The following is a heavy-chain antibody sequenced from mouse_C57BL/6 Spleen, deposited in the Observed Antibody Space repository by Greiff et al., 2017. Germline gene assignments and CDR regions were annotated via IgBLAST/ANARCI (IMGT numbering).Heavy chain of an antibody. CDR2: INPSNGGT. CDR3: AREGYDYDAYFDY. J-gene: IGHJ2*01. Sequence: QVQLKQPGTELVKPGASVKLSCKASGYTFTSYWMHWVQQRPGQGLEWIGNINPSNGGTNYNEKFKSKATLTVDKSSSTAYMQLSSLASEDSAVYDSAREGYDYDAYFDYWGQGTTLTVSS. D-gene: IGHD2-4*01. V-gene: IGHV1-53*01. CDR1: GYTFTSYW.